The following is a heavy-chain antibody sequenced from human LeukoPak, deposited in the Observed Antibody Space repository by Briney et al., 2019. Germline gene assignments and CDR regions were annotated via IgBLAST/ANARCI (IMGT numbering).Heavy chain of an antibody. D-gene: IGHD5-12*01. V-gene: IGHV3-53*01. Sequence: PGGSLRLSCAASGFSLRFFAVSWLRQARGKGLGWVSVIYSGGSTYYADSVKGRFTISRDNSKNTLYLQMNSRRAEDTAVYYCARGASGYTDAFDIWGQGTMVTVSS. CDR1: GFSLRFFA. J-gene: IGHJ3*02. CDR2: IYSGGST. CDR3: ARGASGYTDAFDI.